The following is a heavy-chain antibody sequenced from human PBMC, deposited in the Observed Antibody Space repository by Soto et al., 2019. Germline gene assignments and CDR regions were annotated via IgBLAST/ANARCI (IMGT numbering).Heavy chain of an antibody. D-gene: IGHD2-2*01. Sequence: ASVKVSCKASGYTLTGYYMHWVRQAPGQGLEWMGWINPNSGGTNYAQKFQGRVTMTRDTSISTAYMELSRLRSDDTAVYYCAKNYCSSTSCYFVNWFDPWGQGTLVTVS. CDR3: AKNYCSSTSCYFVNWFDP. V-gene: IGHV1-2*02. J-gene: IGHJ5*02. CDR1: GYTLTGYY. CDR2: INPNSGGT.